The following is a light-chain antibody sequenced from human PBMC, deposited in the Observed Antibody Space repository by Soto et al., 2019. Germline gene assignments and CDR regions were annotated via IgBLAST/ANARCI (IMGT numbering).Light chain of an antibody. CDR3: GTWDSSLSAVV. J-gene: IGLJ2*01. CDR1: SSNIGNNY. V-gene: IGLV1-51*01. Sequence: SVLTQPPSVSAAPGQKVTISCSGSSSNIGNNYVSWYQQRPGTAPKLLIYDNNKRPSGIPDRFSGSKSGTSATLGITGLQTGDEADYYCGTWDSSLSAVVFGGGTKVTVL. CDR2: DNN.